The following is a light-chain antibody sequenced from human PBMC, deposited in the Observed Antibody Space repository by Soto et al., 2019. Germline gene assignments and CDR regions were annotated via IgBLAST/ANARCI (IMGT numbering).Light chain of an antibody. Sequence: DIQLTQSPTSLAASVGDRFAIACRASQFIYSYLNWYQQKPGKAPKLLXYPASSLQSGVSSRFSGSGSGTGFTLTINSLQPEDFETYYCQQSYSTTRTFGQGTKVDIK. V-gene: IGKV1-39*01. CDR1: QFIYSY. J-gene: IGKJ1*01. CDR2: PAS. CDR3: QQSYSTTRT.